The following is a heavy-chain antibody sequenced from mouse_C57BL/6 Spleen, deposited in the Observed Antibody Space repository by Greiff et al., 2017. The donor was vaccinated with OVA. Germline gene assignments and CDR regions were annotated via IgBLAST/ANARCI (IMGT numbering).Heavy chain of an antibody. V-gene: IGHV1-62-3*01. CDR1: GYTFTSYW. CDR2: IDPTGGGT. D-gene: IGHD2-1*01. Sequence: VQLQQPGAELVKPGASVKLSCKASGYTFTSYWMHWVKQRPGRGLEWIGRIDPTGGGTKYNEKVKSKATLTVDKPSSTAYMQISSLTSEDSAVYYCARHGNGEYFDVWGTGTTVTVSS. CDR3: ARHGNGEYFDV. J-gene: IGHJ1*03.